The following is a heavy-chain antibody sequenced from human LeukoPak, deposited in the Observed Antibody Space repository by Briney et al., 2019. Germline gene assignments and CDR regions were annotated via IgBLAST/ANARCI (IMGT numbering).Heavy chain of an antibody. CDR2: IYTSGST. Sequence: SETLSLTCSVSGGSISSYYWSWIRQPAGKGLKWIGRIYTSGSTNYNPSLKSRVTISVDTSKNQFSLKLSSVTAADTAVCYCARDHRITMIVGDWGQGTLVTVSS. CDR1: GGSISSYY. CDR3: ARDHRITMIVGD. D-gene: IGHD3-22*01. J-gene: IGHJ4*02. V-gene: IGHV4-4*07.